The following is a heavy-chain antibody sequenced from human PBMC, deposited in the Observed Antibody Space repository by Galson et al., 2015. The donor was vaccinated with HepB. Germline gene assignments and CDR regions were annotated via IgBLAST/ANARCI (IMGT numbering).Heavy chain of an antibody. CDR3: VKELYFYDSSGSYPFDY. CDR2: IGNNGGTS. Sequence: SLRLSCAASGFTFSNYALHWVRQAPGKGLEYVAGIGNNGGTSYSANSVKGRSTISRDNSKNTLYLQMSSLRPEDTGVYYCVKELYFYDSSGSYPFDYWGQGTLVIVSS. D-gene: IGHD3-22*01. V-gene: IGHV3-64D*06. J-gene: IGHJ4*02. CDR1: GFTFSNYA.